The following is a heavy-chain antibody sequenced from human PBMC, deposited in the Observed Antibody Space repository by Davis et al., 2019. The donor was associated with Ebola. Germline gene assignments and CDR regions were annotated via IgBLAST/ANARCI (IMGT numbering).Heavy chain of an antibody. J-gene: IGHJ4*02. CDR1: GYTFTNYY. Sequence: ASVKVSCKASGYTFTNYYMHWVRQAPGQGLEWMGRINPNGGGTVYAQKFQGRVTMTRDTSISTAYMELSRLRSDDTAVYYCARLSFGEVGFDYWGQGTLVTVSS. V-gene: IGHV1-2*06. CDR3: ARLSFGEVGFDY. D-gene: IGHD3-10*01. CDR2: INPNGGGT.